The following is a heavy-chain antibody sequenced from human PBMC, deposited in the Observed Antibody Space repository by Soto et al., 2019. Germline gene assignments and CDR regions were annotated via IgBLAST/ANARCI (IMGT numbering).Heavy chain of an antibody. CDR3: AKDLHYYGSGSPGWCMDV. Sequence: PGGSLRLSCAASGFTFSSYGMHWVRQAPGKGLEWVAVISYDGSNKYYADSVKGRFTISRDNSKNTLYLQMNSLRAEDTAVYYCAKDLHYYGSGSPGWCMDVWGQGTTVTVSS. CDR2: ISYDGSNK. V-gene: IGHV3-30*18. CDR1: GFTFSSYG. D-gene: IGHD3-10*01. J-gene: IGHJ6*02.